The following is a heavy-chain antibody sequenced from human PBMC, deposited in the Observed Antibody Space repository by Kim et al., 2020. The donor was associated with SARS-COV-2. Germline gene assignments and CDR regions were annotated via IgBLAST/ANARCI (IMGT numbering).Heavy chain of an antibody. V-gene: IGHV3-11*06. CDR3: ARAGCSSTSCSYFDY. CDR2: ISSSSSYT. J-gene: IGHJ4*02. Sequence: GGSLRLSCAASGFTFSDYYMSWIRQAPGKGLEWVSYISSSSSYTNYADSVKGRFTISRDNAKNSLYLQMNSLRAEDTAVYYCARAGCSSTSCSYFDYWGQGTLVTVSS. CDR1: GFTFSDYY. D-gene: IGHD2-2*01.